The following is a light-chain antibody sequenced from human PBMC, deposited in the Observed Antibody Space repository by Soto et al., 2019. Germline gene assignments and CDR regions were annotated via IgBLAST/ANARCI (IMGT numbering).Light chain of an antibody. J-gene: IGLJ2*01. V-gene: IGLV2-14*03. Sequence: QSVLTQPASVSGSPGQSITISCTGTSSDVGRYNYVSWYQQHPGKAPKLMIYDVSNRPSGVSNRFSGSKSGDTASLTISGLQAEDEADYYCSLYTTSGTLSFGGGTKLTVL. CDR3: SLYTTSGTLS. CDR1: SSDVGRYNY. CDR2: DVS.